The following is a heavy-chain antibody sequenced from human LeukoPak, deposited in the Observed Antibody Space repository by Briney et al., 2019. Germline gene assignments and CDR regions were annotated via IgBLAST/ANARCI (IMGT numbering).Heavy chain of an antibody. CDR2: ISGSGGST. J-gene: IGHJ5*02. D-gene: IGHD1-1*01. Sequence: PGGSLRLSCAASGFTFSSYAMSWVRQAPGKGLEWVSAISGSGGSTYYADSVKGRFTISRDNSKNTLYLQMNSLRAEDTAVYYCAKDGNWNGLRGWFDPWGQGTLVTVSS. CDR3: AKDGNWNGLRGWFDP. CDR1: GFTFSSYA. V-gene: IGHV3-23*01.